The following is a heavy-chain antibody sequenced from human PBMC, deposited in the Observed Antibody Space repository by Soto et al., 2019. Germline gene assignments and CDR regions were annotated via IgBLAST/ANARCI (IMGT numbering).Heavy chain of an antibody. CDR3: ARGPQDSYGMDV. Sequence: VQLVQSGAEVKKPGASVKVSCKASGYSFSDYTMHWVRRAPGQPPEWMARINTGTASTEYSQKFQGRVTITRDTSATTASMDLSSLRSEDTAVYYCARGPQDSYGMDVWGQGTTVTVS. CDR2: INTGTAST. CDR1: GYSFSDYT. V-gene: IGHV1-3*04. J-gene: IGHJ6*02.